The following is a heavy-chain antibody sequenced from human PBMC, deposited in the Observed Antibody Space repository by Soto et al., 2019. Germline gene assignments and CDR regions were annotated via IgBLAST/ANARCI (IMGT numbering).Heavy chain of an antibody. D-gene: IGHD2-8*01. CDR3: ARGDSTDCSNGVCSFFYNHDMDV. CDR2: INPKSGGT. V-gene: IGHV1-2*04. J-gene: IGHJ6*02. Sequence: ASVKVSCKASGYTFTGYYMHWVRQAPGQGLEWMGWINPKSGGTSTAQKFQGWVTMTTDTSISTASMELTRLTSDDTAIYYCARGDSTDCSNGVCSFFYNHDMDVWGQGTTVTVSS. CDR1: GYTFTGYY.